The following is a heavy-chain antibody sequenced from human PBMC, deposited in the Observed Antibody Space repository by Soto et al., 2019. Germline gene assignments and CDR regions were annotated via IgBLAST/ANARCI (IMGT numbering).Heavy chain of an antibody. CDR3: XXXGXXSGYYLTDY. V-gene: IGHV3-48*01. CDR1: GFTFSSYS. Sequence: GSLRLSCAASGFTFSSYSMNWVRQAPGKGLEWVSYISSSSSSIYQADSVKGRFTISRDNAKNSLYLQMNSLRAEDTAVYYXXXXGXXSGYYLTDYWGQGTLVTVSS. D-gene: IGHD3-22*01. J-gene: IGHJ4*02. CDR2: ISSSSSSI.